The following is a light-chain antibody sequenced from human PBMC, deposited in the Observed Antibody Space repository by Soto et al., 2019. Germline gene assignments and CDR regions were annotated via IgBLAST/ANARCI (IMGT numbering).Light chain of an antibody. CDR3: QSYDSRLSAYV. Sequence: QSVLTQPPSVSGAPGQRVTISCTGSNSNIGAGYDVHWYLQLPGTAPKLLVYSNNNRPSGVPDRFSGSKSGTSASLAITGLQAEDEADYYCQSYDSRLSAYVFGTGTQLTA. CDR1: NSNIGAGYD. J-gene: IGLJ7*02. V-gene: IGLV1-40*01. CDR2: SNN.